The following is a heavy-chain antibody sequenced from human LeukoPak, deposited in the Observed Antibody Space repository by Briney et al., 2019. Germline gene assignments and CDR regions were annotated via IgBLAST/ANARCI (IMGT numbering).Heavy chain of an antibody. V-gene: IGHV1-18*01. CDR3: ARIPSTIFVVVTPNWCGP. J-gene: IGHJ5*02. CDR1: GYTFTSYG. D-gene: IGHD3-3*01. CDR2: ISAYNGNT. Sequence: ASVKVSCKASGYTFTSYGISWVRQAPGQGLEWMGWISAYNGNTNYAQKLQGRVTMTTDTSTSTAYMELRSLRSDDTAVYYCARIPSTIFVVVTPNWCGPGGQGTGLSV.